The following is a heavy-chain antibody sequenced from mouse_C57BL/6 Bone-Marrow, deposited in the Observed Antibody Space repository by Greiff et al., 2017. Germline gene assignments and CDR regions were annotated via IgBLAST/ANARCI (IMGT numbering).Heavy chain of an antibody. D-gene: IGHD3-2*02. Sequence: EVKLMESGAELVRPGASVKLSCTASGFNIKDDYMHWVKQRPEQGLEWIGWIDPENGDTEYASKFQGKATITADTSSNTAYLQLRSLTSEDTAVYYCTKHPRQLRLAYWGQGTLVTVSA. J-gene: IGHJ3*01. CDR2: IDPENGDT. CDR3: TKHPRQLRLAY. V-gene: IGHV14-4*01. CDR1: GFNIKDDY.